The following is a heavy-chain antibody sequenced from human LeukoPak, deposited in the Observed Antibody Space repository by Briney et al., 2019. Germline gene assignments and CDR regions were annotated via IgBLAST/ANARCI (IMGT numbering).Heavy chain of an antibody. D-gene: IGHD6-25*01. V-gene: IGHV3-21*01. CDR1: GFAFNTYT. CDR3: ARVSSNPHSRGYYHFDY. Sequence: KSGGSLRLSCAASGFAFNTYTMNWVRQIPGKGLEWVSSISSTGAYIYHADSMDGRFTVSRDNARNLLYLHMNSLRAEDSAMYFCARVSSNPHSRGYYHFDYWGQGTLVTVSS. CDR2: ISSTGAYI. J-gene: IGHJ4*02.